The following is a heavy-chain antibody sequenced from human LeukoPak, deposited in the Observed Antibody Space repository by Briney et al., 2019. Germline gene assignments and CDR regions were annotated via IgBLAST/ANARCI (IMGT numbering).Heavy chain of an antibody. CDR3: ARVPLGFGQLGYFDY. J-gene: IGHJ4*02. CDR1: GFTFDDYG. V-gene: IGHV3-20*04. CDR2: INWNGGST. Sequence: PGGSLRLSCAASGFTFDDYGMSWVRQAPGKGLEWVSGINWNGGSTGYADSVKGRFTISRDNAKNSLYLQMNSLRAEDTALYYCARVPLGFGQLGYFDYWGQGTLVTVSS. D-gene: IGHD3-10*01.